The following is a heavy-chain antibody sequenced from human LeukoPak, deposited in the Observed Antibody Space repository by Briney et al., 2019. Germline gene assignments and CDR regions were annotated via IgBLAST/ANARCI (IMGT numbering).Heavy chain of an antibody. CDR1: GFTFSSYE. J-gene: IGHJ4*02. D-gene: IGHD6-19*01. CDR3: ARDHGSDWHYFDY. V-gene: IGHV3-48*03. CDR2: ISSSGNTI. Sequence: GGSLRLSCAASGFTFSSYEMSWVRQAPGKGLEWVSYISSSGNTIYYADSVKGRFTISRDNAKNSLYLQMNSLRAEDTAVYYCARDHGSDWHYFDYWGQGTLVTVSS.